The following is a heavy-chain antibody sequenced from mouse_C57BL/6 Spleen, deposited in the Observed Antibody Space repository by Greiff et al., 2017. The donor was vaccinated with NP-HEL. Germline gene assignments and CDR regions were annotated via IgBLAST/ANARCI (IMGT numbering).Heavy chain of an antibody. D-gene: IGHD1-1*02. Sequence: VQLQQSGPELVKPGASVKISCKASGYTFTDYYMNWVKQSHGKSLEWIGDINPNNGGTSYNQKFKGKATLTVDKSSSTAYMELRSLTSEDSAVYYCAKGGEGYYWYFDVWGTGTTVTVSS. V-gene: IGHV1-26*01. J-gene: IGHJ1*03. CDR2: INPNNGGT. CDR1: GYTFTDYY. CDR3: AKGGEGYYWYFDV.